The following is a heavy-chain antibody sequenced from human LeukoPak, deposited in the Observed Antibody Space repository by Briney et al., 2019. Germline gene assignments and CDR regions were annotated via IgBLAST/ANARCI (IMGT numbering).Heavy chain of an antibody. Sequence: ASVKVSCTVSGSSLTELSLCWVRQAPGKGLGWRGGFDIIDGETFYAQKFQGRVTMTEDSSTDTAYMEPRSLTSDDTAFYYCAAGRPYSPLDYWGQGTLVTVSS. D-gene: IGHD5-18*01. J-gene: IGHJ4*02. CDR2: FDIIDGET. CDR1: GSSLTELS. CDR3: AAGRPYSPLDY. V-gene: IGHV1-24*01.